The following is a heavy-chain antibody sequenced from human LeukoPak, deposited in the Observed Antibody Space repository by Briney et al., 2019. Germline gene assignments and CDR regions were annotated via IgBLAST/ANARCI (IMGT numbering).Heavy chain of an antibody. Sequence: PGEALKFSLKGPGYRFTSYWIGWGRQIPGKGLEVMGIIYPGDSDTRYSTPCQGQVTIPADKSINAAYLQWSSLKASDTAMYYCARHTNDYGGYGDYWGQGTLVTVSS. CDR1: GYRFTSYW. V-gene: IGHV5-51*01. J-gene: IGHJ4*02. D-gene: IGHD4-23*01. CDR2: IYPGDSDT. CDR3: ARHTNDYGGYGDY.